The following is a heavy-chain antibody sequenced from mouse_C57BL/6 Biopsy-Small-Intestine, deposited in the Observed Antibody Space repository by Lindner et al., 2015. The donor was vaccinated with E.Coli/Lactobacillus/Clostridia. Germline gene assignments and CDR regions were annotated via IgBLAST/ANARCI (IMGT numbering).Heavy chain of an antibody. J-gene: IGHJ4*01. D-gene: IGHD3-2*02. V-gene: IGHV3-8*01. CDR3: ARYRLLKGMDY. Sequence: VQLQESGPGLAKPSQTLSLTCSVTGYSITSDYWNWIGKFPGSKFEFMGYISYSGSTYYNPSLKSRISITRDTSKNQFYLQLNSVTTEDTATYYCARYRLLKGMDYWGQGTSVTVSS. CDR2: ISYSGST. CDR1: GYSITSDY.